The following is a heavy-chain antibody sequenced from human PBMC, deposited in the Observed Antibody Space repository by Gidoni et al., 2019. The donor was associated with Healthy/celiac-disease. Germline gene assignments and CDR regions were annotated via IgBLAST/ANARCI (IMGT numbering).Heavy chain of an antibody. CDR1: GFPFSSYA. J-gene: IGHJ6*03. Sequence: EVQLLESGGGLVQPGRSLRISCAASGFPFSSYAMTWVRQAPGKGLEWVSAISGSGGSTYYADSVKGRFTISRDNSKNTLYLQMNSLRAEDTAVYYCAKDSKGIYSSGWSRGYYYYYMDVWGKGTTVTVSS. CDR3: AKDSKGIYSSGWSRGYYYYYMDV. V-gene: IGHV3-23*01. D-gene: IGHD6-19*01. CDR2: ISGSGGST.